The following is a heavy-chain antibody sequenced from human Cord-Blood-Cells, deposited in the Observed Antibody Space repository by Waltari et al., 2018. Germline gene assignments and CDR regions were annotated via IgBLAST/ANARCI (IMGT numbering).Heavy chain of an antibody. CDR3: ARDPYSSSWYYFDY. V-gene: IGHV1-2*05. CDR1: GYTFTGYY. J-gene: IGHJ4*02. CDR2: INPNSGGT. D-gene: IGHD6-13*01. Sequence: QVQLVQSGAEVKKPGASVKVSCKASGYTFTGYYLHWVRQAPGQGLEWMGRINPNSGGTNYAQKFQGRVTMTRDTSISTAYMELSRLRSDDTVVYYCARDPYSSSWYYFDYWGQGTLVTVSS.